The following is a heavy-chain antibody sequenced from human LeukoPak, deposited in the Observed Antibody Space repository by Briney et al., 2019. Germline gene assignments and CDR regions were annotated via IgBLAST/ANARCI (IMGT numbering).Heavy chain of an antibody. D-gene: IGHD3-10*01. CDR1: GGSKSSGSDY. CDR3: ARESGEVRGIIIKE. J-gene: IGHJ4*02. V-gene: IGHV4-61*02. Sequence: SETLSLTCTVSGGSKSSGSDYWSWIRQPAGKGLEWIGRIYTSGSTNYNLSLNSRVTISVDTSKNQFSLKLSSVTAADTAVYYCARESGEVRGIIIKEWGQGTLVTVSS. CDR2: IYTSGST.